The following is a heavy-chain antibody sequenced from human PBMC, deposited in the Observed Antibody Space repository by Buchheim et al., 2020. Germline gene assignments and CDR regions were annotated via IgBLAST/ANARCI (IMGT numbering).Heavy chain of an antibody. CDR2: INSDGSST. Sequence: EVQLVESGGGLVQPGGSLRLSCAASGFTFSTYWMHWVRQIPGKGLVWVSRINSDGSSTNYADSVQGRFTISRDNAKNTLFLQMNSLRGEDTAVYYCAREATSYSSSWYRNFDYWGQGT. CDR3: AREATSYSSSWYRNFDY. V-gene: IGHV3-74*01. CDR1: GFTFSTYW. J-gene: IGHJ4*02. D-gene: IGHD6-13*01.